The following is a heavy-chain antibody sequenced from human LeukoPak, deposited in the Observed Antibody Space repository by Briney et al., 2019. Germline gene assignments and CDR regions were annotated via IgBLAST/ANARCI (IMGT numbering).Heavy chain of an antibody. V-gene: IGHV3-23*01. D-gene: IGHD3-3*01. CDR2: IIGSSGST. J-gene: IGHJ4*02. CDR3: NTWEGVD. CDR1: GFSFNNYA. Sequence: GGSLRLSCVASGFSFNNYAMNWVRQAPGKGLEWVSLIIGSSGSTFYADSVKGRFTISRDKSKNTLYLQMNSLKTEDSAVYYCNTWEGVDWGQGTLVTVSS.